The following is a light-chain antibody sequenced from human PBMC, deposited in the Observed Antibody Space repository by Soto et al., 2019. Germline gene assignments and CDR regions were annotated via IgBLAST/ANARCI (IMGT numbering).Light chain of an antibody. CDR3: SSYTSSNKPH. V-gene: IGLV2-14*03. J-gene: IGLJ2*01. Sequence: QSALTQPASVSGSPGQSITISCTGASSDVGGYNYVSWYQQHPGKAPKLMIYDVTIRPSGVSNRFSGSKSGNTASLTISGLQAEDEADYYCSSYTSSNKPHFGGGTKVTVL. CDR1: SSDVGGYNY. CDR2: DVT.